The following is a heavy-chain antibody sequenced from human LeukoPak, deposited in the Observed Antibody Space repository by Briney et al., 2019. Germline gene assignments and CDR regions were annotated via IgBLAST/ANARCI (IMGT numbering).Heavy chain of an antibody. V-gene: IGHV3-21*01. Sequence: GGSLRLSCAASGFTFSSYSMNWVRQAPGKGLEWVSSISSSSSYIYYADPVKGRFTISRDNAKNSLYLQMNSLRAEDTAVYYCARYDSSGYCPFDYWGQGTLVTVSS. CDR1: GFTFSSYS. CDR3: ARYDSSGYCPFDY. CDR2: ISSSSSYI. D-gene: IGHD3-22*01. J-gene: IGHJ4*02.